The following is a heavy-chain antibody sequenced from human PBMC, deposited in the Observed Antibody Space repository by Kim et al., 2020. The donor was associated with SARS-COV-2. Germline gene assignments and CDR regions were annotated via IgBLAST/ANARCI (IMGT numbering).Heavy chain of an antibody. CDR2: ISGSGGTT. CDR3: AKSDCGGDRCYLINY. D-gene: IGHD2-21*01. Sequence: GGSLRLSCAASGFMFTDHAMNWVRQAPGRGLEWFSGISGSGGTTYYADSVKARFTISRDNSKSTLYLQMNGLRAEDTAIYYCAKSDCGGDRCYLINYWGQGTLGTVSS. J-gene: IGHJ4*02. CDR1: GFMFTDHA. V-gene: IGHV3-23*01.